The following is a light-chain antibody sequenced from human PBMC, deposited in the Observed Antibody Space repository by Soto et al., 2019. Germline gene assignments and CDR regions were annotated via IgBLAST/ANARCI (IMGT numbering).Light chain of an antibody. CDR2: KTS. Sequence: DIQMAQSPSTQSASLGDRVTITSRASQTISAWVAWYQQKPGKAPKLLIYKTSSLESGVPPRFSGSGSGTEFTLTISSLQPDDSATYYCQQYHSYSWTFGQGTKVDIK. V-gene: IGKV1-5*03. CDR3: QQYHSYSWT. CDR1: QTISAW. J-gene: IGKJ1*01.